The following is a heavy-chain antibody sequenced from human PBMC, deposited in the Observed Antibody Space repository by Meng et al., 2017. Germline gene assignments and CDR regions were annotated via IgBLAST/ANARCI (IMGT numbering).Heavy chain of an antibody. Sequence: GESLKISCTASGYTFGDYAMSWVRQAPGKGLEWVGFIRSKAYGGTTEYAASVKGRFTISRDDSKSIAYLQMNSLKTEDTAVYYCTSAFSPPYSGSYDLRNDYWGQGTLVTVSS. V-gene: IGHV3-49*04. J-gene: IGHJ4*02. CDR2: IRSKAYGGTT. CDR1: GYTFGDYA. CDR3: TSAFSPPYSGSYDLRNDY. D-gene: IGHD1-26*01.